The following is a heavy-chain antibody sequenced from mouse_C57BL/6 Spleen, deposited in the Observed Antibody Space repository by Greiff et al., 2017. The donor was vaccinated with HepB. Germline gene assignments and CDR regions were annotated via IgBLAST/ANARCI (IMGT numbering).Heavy chain of an antibody. J-gene: IGHJ3*01. V-gene: IGHV14-4*01. CDR1: GFNIKDDY. D-gene: IGHD1-1*01. CDR2: IDPENGDT. Sequence: VQLQQSGAELVRPGASVKLSCTASGFNIKDDYMHWVKQRPEQGLEWIGWIDPENGDTEYASKFQGEATITADTSSNTAYLQLSSLTSEDTAVYYCGLALITTVEFAYWGQGTLVTVSA. CDR3: GLALITTVEFAY.